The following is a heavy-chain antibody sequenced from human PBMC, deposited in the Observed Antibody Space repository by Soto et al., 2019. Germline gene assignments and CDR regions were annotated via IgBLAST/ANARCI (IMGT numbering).Heavy chain of an antibody. V-gene: IGHV3-33*06. J-gene: IGHJ5*02. Sequence: GGSLRLSCAASGFSFSDYGMHWVRQAPGKGLEWVAVIWYDGNNKYYVDSVKGRSTISRDNSENTLYLQMNSLRAEDTAVYYCAKGESSVSARYFDPWGQGTLVTVSS. CDR3: AKGESSVSARYFDP. CDR2: IWYDGNNK. CDR1: GFSFSDYG. D-gene: IGHD3-22*01.